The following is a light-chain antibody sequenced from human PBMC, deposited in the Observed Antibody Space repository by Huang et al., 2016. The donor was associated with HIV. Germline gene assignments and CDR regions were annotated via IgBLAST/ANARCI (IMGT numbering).Light chain of an antibody. J-gene: IGKJ3*01. Sequence: AIQMTQSPSSLSASVGDRVTITCRASQGIRNDLGWYHQKPGKAPTLLIYAASSLQSGVPSRFSGSGSGTDFTLTISSLQPEDFATYYCLQDYNYTFTFGPGTKVDIK. CDR2: AAS. CDR3: LQDYNYTFT. V-gene: IGKV1-6*01. CDR1: QGIRND.